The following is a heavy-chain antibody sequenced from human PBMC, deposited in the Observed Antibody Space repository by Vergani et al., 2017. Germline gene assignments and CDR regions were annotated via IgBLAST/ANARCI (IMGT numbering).Heavy chain of an antibody. D-gene: IGHD6-13*01. J-gene: IGHJ5*02. CDR1: GGTFSSYA. V-gene: IGHV1-69*18. CDR2: IIPIFGTA. CDR3: ARDQGLNWAAGIWFDP. Sequence: QVQLVQSGAEVKKPGSSVKVSCKASGGTFSSYAISWVRQAPGQGLEWMGRIIPIFGTANYAQKFQGRVTITADESTSSAYMELSSLRSEDTAVYYCARDQGLNWAAGIWFDPWGQGTLVTVSS.